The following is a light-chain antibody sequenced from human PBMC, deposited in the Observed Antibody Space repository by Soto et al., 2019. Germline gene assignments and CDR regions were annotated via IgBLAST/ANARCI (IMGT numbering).Light chain of an antibody. Sequence: QSVLTQPPSVSGAPGQRVASSCTGSGSNIGAEYDVHWYQQLPGTAPKRLIYGDNNRPSGVPDRFSGSKSGTSASLAITGLQPEDEADYYCQSYDSSLTTFVFGTGTKVTVL. V-gene: IGLV1-40*01. CDR1: GSNIGAEYD. CDR3: QSYDSSLTTFV. CDR2: GDN. J-gene: IGLJ1*01.